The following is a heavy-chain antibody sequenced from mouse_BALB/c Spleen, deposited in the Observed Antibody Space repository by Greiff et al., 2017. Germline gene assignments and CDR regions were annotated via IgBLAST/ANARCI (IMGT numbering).Heavy chain of an antibody. Sequence: VQLKESGGGLVQPGGSLRLSCATSGFTFTDYYMSWVRQPPGKALEWLGFIRNKANGYTTEYSASVKGRFTISRDNSQSILYHQMNTLRAEDSATYYCAREGGNYAMDYWGQGTSVTVSS. CDR3: AREGGNYAMDY. V-gene: IGHV7-3*02. J-gene: IGHJ4*01. CDR1: GFTFTDYY. CDR2: IRNKANGYTT.